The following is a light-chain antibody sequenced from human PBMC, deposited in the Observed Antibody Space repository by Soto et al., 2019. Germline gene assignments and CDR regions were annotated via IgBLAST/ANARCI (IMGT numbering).Light chain of an antibody. V-gene: IGLV2-14*03. CDR1: SSDSGDYNY. J-gene: IGLJ2*01. CDR3: SSYTSTVTLVV. Sequence: QSALTQPASVSASPGQSITISCTGTSSDSGDYNYVSWYQQRPGEAPKLILYEVENRPSGISDRFSGSKSGNTASLTISGLRTEDEADYYCSSYTSTVTLVVFGGGTKVTVL. CDR2: EVE.